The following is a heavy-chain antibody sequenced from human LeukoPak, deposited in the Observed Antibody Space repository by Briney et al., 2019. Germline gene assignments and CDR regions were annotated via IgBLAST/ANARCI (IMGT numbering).Heavy chain of an antibody. CDR3: ATVAWSVPY. Sequence: PGGSLRLSCAASGFSLSNYWMHWVRQAPGKGLMWVSQISPDGSQTFYADSVKGRFTISRDNAKNTLFLQMDSLRAEDTAVYYCATVAWSVPYWGQGTLVTVSS. J-gene: IGHJ4*02. CDR2: ISPDGSQT. V-gene: IGHV3-74*01. CDR1: GFSLSNYW. D-gene: IGHD3-3*01.